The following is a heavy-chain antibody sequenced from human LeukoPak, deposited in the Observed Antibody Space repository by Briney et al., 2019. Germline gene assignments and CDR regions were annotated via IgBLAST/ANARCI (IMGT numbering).Heavy chain of an antibody. CDR3: ARGVRVPAAMLVAKGGLDY. CDR1: GFTFSGHW. Sequence: GGSLRLSCGASGFTFSGHWMSWVRQAPGKGLEWVANVKQDGSEKYFVDSVKGRFTISRDNSKNTLYLQMNSLRAEDTAVYYCARGVRVPAAMLVAKGGLDYWGQGTLVTVSS. CDR2: VKQDGSEK. D-gene: IGHD2-2*01. V-gene: IGHV3-7*03. J-gene: IGHJ4*02.